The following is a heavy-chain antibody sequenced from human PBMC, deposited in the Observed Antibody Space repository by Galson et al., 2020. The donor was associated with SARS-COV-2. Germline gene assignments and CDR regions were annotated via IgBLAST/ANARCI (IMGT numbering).Heavy chain of an antibody. CDR3: ARGGYSYGYEAGFDY. CDR1: GGSISSYY. Sequence: SETLSLTCTVSGGSISSYYWSWIRQPPGKGLEWIGYIYYSGSTNYNPSLKSRVTISVDTSKNQFSLKLSSVTAADTAVYYCARGGYSYGYEAGFDYWGQGTLVTVSS. V-gene: IGHV4-59*01. J-gene: IGHJ4*02. D-gene: IGHD5-18*01. CDR2: IYYSGST.